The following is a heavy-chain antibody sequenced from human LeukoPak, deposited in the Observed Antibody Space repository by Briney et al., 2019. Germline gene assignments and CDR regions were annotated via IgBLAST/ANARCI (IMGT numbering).Heavy chain of an antibody. Sequence: SVKVSCKASRGTFSSYAISWVRQAPGQGLEWMGGIIPIFGTANYAQKFQGRVTITADESTSTAYMELSSLRSEDTAVYYCARATTRGIVGATRPFDYWGQGTLVTVSS. CDR1: RGTFSSYA. CDR2: IIPIFGTA. J-gene: IGHJ4*02. V-gene: IGHV1-69*13. CDR3: ARATTRGIVGATRPFDY. D-gene: IGHD1-26*01.